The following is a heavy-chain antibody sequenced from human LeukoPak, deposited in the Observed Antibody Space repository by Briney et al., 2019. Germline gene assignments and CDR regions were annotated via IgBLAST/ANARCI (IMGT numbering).Heavy chain of an antibody. CDR3: AKWDRDYGGSHYLDY. V-gene: IGHV3-23*01. J-gene: IGHJ4*02. CDR1: GFTFSTFA. CDR2: IFSSGGEI. Sequence: GGSLRLSCAASGFTFSTFAMIWVRQPPGKGLEWVSSIFSSGGEIHYADSVRGRFTISRDNYKSTLSMQMNSLRAEDTAIYYCAKWDRDYGGSHYLDYWGQGTLVTVSA. D-gene: IGHD4-23*01.